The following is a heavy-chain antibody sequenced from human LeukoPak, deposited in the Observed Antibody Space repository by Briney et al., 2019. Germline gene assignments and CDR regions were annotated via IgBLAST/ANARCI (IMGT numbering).Heavy chain of an antibody. V-gene: IGHV5-51*01. J-gene: IGHJ4*02. CDR3: ARRACSGDSCLDY. Sequence: GESLKISCKGSGFSFTTYGIDWVRQTPGKGLEWMGIIYLGDSDTRYSPSFQGQVTISGDKSINTAYVHWSNLKASDTAVYYCARRACSGDSCLDYWGQGTLVTVSS. CDR1: GFSFTTYG. CDR2: IYLGDSDT. D-gene: IGHD2-15*01.